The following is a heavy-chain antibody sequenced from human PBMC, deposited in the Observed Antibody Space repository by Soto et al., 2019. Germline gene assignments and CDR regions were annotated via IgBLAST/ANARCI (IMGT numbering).Heavy chain of an antibody. J-gene: IGHJ4*02. Sequence: QVQLVESGGGVVQPGRSLRLSCAASGFTFSSYAMHWVRQAPGKGLEWVAVISYDGSNKYHADSVKGRFTISRDNSKNTLYLQMNSLRAEDTAVYYCERVRIRFLEWAYFDYWGQGTLVTVSS. CDR3: ERVRIRFLEWAYFDY. CDR1: GFTFSSYA. D-gene: IGHD3-3*01. CDR2: ISYDGSNK. V-gene: IGHV3-30-3*01.